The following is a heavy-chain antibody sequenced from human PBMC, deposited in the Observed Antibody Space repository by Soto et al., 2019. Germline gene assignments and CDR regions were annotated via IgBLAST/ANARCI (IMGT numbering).Heavy chain of an antibody. CDR1: GGSISSGGYY. J-gene: IGHJ5*02. CDR2: IYYSGST. CDR3: AREEGIAAAFNWFDP. D-gene: IGHD6-13*01. Sequence: SETLSLTCTVSGGSISSGGYYWSWIRQHPGKGLEWIGYIYYSGSTYYNPSLKSRVTISVDTSKNQFSLKLSSVTAADTAVYYCAREEGIAAAFNWFDPWGQGTLVTVSS. V-gene: IGHV4-31*03.